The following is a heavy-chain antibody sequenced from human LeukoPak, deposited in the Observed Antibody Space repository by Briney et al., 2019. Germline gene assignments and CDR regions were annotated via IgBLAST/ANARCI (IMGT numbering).Heavy chain of an antibody. V-gene: IGHV4-59*12. Sequence: PSETLSPTCTVSGGSISSYYWSWIRQPPGKGLEWIGYIYYSGSTNYNPSLKSRVTISVDTSKNQFSLKLSSVTAADTAVYYCARDLDYSLNWFDPWGQGTLVTVSS. CDR3: ARDLDYSLNWFDP. CDR2: IYYSGST. CDR1: GGSISSYY. J-gene: IGHJ5*02. D-gene: IGHD4-11*01.